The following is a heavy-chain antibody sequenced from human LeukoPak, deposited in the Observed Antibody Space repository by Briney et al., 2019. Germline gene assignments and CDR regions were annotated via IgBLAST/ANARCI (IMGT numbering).Heavy chain of an antibody. Sequence: SVKVSCMASGGTFISYAISWVRQAPGQGLEWMGRIIPILGIANYAQKFQGRVTITADKSTSTAYMELSTLRSEDTAVYYRARYLPHSGYDCWGQGTLVTVSS. J-gene: IGHJ4*02. D-gene: IGHD5-12*01. V-gene: IGHV1-69*04. CDR1: GGTFISYA. CDR2: IIPILGIA. CDR3: ARYLPHSGYDC.